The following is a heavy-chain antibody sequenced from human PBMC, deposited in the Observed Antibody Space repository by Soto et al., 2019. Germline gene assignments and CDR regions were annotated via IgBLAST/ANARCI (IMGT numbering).Heavy chain of an antibody. CDR3: ARQLAVPHSGYAMDV. V-gene: IGHV3-33*01. CDR2: IWYDGSKK. CDR1: GFTFSSYG. D-gene: IGHD6-19*01. Sequence: PGGSLRLSCAASGFTFSSYGMHWVRQAPGKGLEWVAVIWYDGSKKYYGESVKGRFTISRDNSKDTLYLEMNSLRAEDTGVYYCARQLAVPHSGYAMDVWGQGTTVTVSS. J-gene: IGHJ6*02.